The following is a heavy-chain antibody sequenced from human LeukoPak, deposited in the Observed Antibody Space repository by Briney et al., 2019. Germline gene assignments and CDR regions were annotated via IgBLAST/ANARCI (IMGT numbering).Heavy chain of an antibody. J-gene: IGHJ4*02. CDR3: AKDSDIPGSFDY. V-gene: IGHV3-23*01. Sequence: LAGGSPRLSCAASGFTFRNYAMNWVRQAPGKGLEWVSGISGSGSRTYYADSVKGRFTFSRDNSNNTLSLQMTSLRVEDTAIYFCAKDSDIPGSFDYWGQGTPVTVSS. CDR2: ISGSGSRT. CDR1: GFTFRNYA. D-gene: IGHD2-21*02.